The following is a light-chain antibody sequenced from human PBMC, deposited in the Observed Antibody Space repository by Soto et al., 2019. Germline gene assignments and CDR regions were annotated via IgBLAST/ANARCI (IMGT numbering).Light chain of an antibody. CDR3: QSYGTTLSGLYV. V-gene: IGLV1-40*01. J-gene: IGLJ1*01. CDR1: SSNIGAGRD. Sequence: QSVLTQPPSVSGAPGQRVTISCTGSSSNIGAGRDVHWYRQVPGAAPKFLISDSNHRPSGVPDRFSVSKSGASAFLAITGLRAEDEGDYFCQSYGTTLSGLYVFGTGTKVTVL. CDR2: DSN.